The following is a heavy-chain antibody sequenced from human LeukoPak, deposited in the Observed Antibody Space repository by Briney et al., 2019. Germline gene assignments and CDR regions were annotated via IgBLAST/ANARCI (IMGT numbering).Heavy chain of an antibody. Sequence: ASVKLSCKASGYTFTSYGISWGRDAPRQGLEWMGWISAYNGNTNYAQKLQGRVTMTTDASTSTAYMELRSLRSDDTAVYYCARSGSGGYYYGMDVWGQGTTVTVSS. CDR2: ISAYNGNT. CDR3: ARSGSGGYYYGMDV. CDR1: GYTFTSYG. V-gene: IGHV1-18*01. D-gene: IGHD1-1*01. J-gene: IGHJ6*02.